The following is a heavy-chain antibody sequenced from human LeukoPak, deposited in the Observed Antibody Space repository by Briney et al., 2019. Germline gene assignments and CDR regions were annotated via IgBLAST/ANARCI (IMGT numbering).Heavy chain of an antibody. CDR1: GYTFTSYD. D-gene: IGHD6-13*01. J-gene: IGHJ6*02. CDR3: ARGSESSSWYPYYYYYGMDV. Sequence: VASVKVSCKASGYTFTSYDINWVRQATGQGLEWMGWMNPNSGNTGYAQKFQGRVTMTRNTSISTAYMELSSLRSEDTAVYYCARGSESSSWYPYYYYYGMDVWGQGTTVTVSS. V-gene: IGHV1-8*01. CDR2: MNPNSGNT.